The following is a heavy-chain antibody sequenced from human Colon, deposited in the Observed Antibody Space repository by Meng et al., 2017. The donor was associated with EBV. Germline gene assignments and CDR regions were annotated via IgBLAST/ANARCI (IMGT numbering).Heavy chain of an antibody. D-gene: IGHD3-16*01. CDR3: VRVRGDFDY. V-gene: IGHV4-39*07. Sequence: QQQWQGSGTGLVTPSETLSPTCSVAGDAVSDTNHFWGWVRQAPGKGLEWVGSINSNWNTYSNPSLTSRVTMSLDTSKNQFSLKLSSVTAADTAVYYCVRVRGDFDYWGQGTLVTVSS. CDR2: INSNWNT. J-gene: IGHJ4*02. CDR1: GDAVSDTNHF.